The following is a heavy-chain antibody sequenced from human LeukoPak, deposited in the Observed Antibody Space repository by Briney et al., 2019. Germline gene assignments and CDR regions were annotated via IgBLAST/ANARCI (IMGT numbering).Heavy chain of an antibody. Sequence: SSETLSLTCAVYVGSFSDYYWTWIRQPPGKGLEWIGEVNHSGSTNYDPSLKSRVTMSVVTSKNQFSLKLSSVTAADTAVYYCARGRERYFDLWGRGTRVTVSS. CDR2: VNHSGST. CDR3: ARGRERYFDL. CDR1: VGSFSDYY. D-gene: IGHD1-1*01. V-gene: IGHV4-34*01. J-gene: IGHJ2*01.